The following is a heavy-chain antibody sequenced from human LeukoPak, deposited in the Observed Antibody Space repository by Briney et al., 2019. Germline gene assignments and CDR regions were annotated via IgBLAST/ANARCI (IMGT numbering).Heavy chain of an antibody. Sequence: GGSLRFSCAASGFTFCSYSLSGVRQAPGKGLEWVSAISGSGGSTYYADSVKGRFTISRDNSKNTLYLQMNSLRAEDTAVYYCAGGRGDAFDIWGQGTMVTVSS. D-gene: IGHD3-10*01. CDR3: AGGRGDAFDI. CDR1: GFTFCSYS. V-gene: IGHV3-23*01. CDR2: ISGSGGST. J-gene: IGHJ3*02.